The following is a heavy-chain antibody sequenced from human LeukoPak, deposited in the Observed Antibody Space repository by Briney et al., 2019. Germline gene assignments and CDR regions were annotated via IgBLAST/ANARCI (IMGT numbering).Heavy chain of an antibody. CDR3: ARGGFYCGGDCYVDY. CDR2: INHSGST. J-gene: IGHJ4*02. Sequence: SETLSLTCAVYGGSFSTYYWSWIRQPPGKGLEWIGEINHSGSTNYNPSLKSRVTISVDTSKDQFSLKLSSVTAADTAVYYCARGGFYCGGDCYVDYWGQGTLVTVSS. D-gene: IGHD2-21*02. CDR1: GGSFSTYY. V-gene: IGHV4-34*01.